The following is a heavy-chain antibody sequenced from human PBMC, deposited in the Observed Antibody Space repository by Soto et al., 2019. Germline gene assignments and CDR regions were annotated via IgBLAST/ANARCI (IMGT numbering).Heavy chain of an antibody. Sequence: SETLSLTCTVSGGSISSYYWSWIRQPPGKGLEWIGYIYYRGSTNYNPSLKSRVTISVDTSKNQFSLKLSSVTAADTAVYYCARDLGDAFDIWGQGTMVTVSS. V-gene: IGHV4-59*01. J-gene: IGHJ3*02. CDR3: ARDLGDAFDI. CDR1: GGSISSYY. D-gene: IGHD3-16*01. CDR2: IYYRGST.